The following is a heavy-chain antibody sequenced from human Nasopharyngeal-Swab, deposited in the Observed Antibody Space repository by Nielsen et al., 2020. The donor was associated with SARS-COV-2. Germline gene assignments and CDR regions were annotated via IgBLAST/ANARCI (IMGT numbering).Heavy chain of an antibody. CDR2: ISYDGSNK. J-gene: IGHJ4*02. CDR3: ARDDGQLGDS. CDR1: GFTFSTYA. V-gene: IGHV3-30*03. D-gene: IGHD6-6*01. Sequence: GESLKISCAASGFTFSTYAMTWVRQAPGKGLEWVAVISYDGSNKYYSDSVTGRFTISRDNSKNTLDLQMNSLRPEDTAVYYCARDDGQLGDSWGQGTLVTVSS.